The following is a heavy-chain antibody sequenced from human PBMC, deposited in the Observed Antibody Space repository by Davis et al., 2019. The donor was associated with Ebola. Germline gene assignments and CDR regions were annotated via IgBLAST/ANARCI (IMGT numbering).Heavy chain of an antibody. CDR1: GDSVSSGG. D-gene: IGHD5-12*01. J-gene: IGHJ6*04. V-gene: IGHV6-1*01. Sequence: PSETLSLTCAISGDSVSSGGWNWIRQSPSRGLEWLGRTYYNSKWYNDYAASVKSRITINPDTAKNQFSLHLNSVTPEDTAVYYCARGWLRSGLDVWGKGAAVTVSS. CDR3: ARGWLRSGLDV. CDR2: TYYNSKWYN.